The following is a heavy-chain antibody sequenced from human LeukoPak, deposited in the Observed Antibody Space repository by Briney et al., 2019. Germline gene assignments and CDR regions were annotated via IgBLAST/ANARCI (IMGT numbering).Heavy chain of an antibody. Sequence: GEPLKISCKGSGYSFTSYWIGWVRQMPGKGLEWMGIIYPGDSDTRYSPSFQGQVTISADKSISTAYLQWSSLKASDTAMYYCAIRPPYYYGSGSLSYDYWGQGTLVTVSS. V-gene: IGHV5-51*01. D-gene: IGHD3-10*01. J-gene: IGHJ4*02. CDR3: AIRPPYYYGSGSLSYDY. CDR1: GYSFTSYW. CDR2: IYPGDSDT.